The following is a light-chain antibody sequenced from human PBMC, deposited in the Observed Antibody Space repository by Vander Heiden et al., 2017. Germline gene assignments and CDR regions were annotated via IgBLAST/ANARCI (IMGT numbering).Light chain of an antibody. J-gene: IGKJ1*01. V-gene: IGKV1-27*01. CDR1: QGISNY. CDR2: AAS. CDR3: QKYNSAPPGT. Sequence: DIQMTQSPSSLSASVGDRVTITCRASQGISNYLAWYQQKPGKGPKLLIYAASTLQSGVPSRFSGSGSGTDFTLTISSLQPEDVATYYCQKYNSAPPGTFGQGTKVEIK.